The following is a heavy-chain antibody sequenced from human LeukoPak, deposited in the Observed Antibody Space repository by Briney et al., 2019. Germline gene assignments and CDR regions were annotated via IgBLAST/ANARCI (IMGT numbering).Heavy chain of an antibody. CDR2: IIPIFGTA. J-gene: IGHJ1*01. CDR3: ARGPGLVVVGTEYFQH. V-gene: IGHV1-69*05. Sequence: SVKVSCKASGGTFSSYAISWVRQAPGQGLEWMGRIIPIFGTANYAQKFQGRVTITTDESTSTAYMELSSLRSEDTAVHYCARGPGLVVVGTEYFQHWGQGTLVTVSS. D-gene: IGHD3-22*01. CDR1: GGTFSSYA.